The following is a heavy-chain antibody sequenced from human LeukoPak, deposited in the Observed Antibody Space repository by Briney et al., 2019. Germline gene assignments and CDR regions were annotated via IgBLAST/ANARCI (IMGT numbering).Heavy chain of an antibody. V-gene: IGHV4-59*01. CDR1: GVSISTYY. CDR3: ARSTGPAQTIDY. Sequence: SETLSLTCIVSGVSISTYYWSWIRQPPGKGLEWIGYIYYSGSTNYNPSLKSRVTTSVDTSKNQFSLKLSSVTAADTAVYYCARSTGPAQTIDYWGQGTLVTVSS. J-gene: IGHJ4*02. CDR2: IYYSGST. D-gene: IGHD1-1*01.